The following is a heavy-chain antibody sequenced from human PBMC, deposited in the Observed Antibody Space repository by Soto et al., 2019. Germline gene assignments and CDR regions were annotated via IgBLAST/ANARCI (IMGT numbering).Heavy chain of an antibody. CDR2: INHSGST. V-gene: IGHV4-34*01. CDR1: GGSFSGYY. D-gene: IGHD3-10*01. CDR3: ARGGYFGSGTRFDP. J-gene: IGHJ5*02. Sequence: QVQLQQWGAGLLKPSETLSLTCAVYGGSFSGYYWSWIRQPPGKGLEWIGEINHSGSTNYNPSLTSRVTISVDTSKNQFSLKLSSVTAADTAVYYCARGGYFGSGTRFDPWGHGTLVTVSS.